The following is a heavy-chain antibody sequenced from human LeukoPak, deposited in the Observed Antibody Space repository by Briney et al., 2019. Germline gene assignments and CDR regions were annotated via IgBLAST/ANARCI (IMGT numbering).Heavy chain of an antibody. Sequence: ASVKVSCKASGYTFTSYGISWVRQATGQGLEWMGWINPNSGGTNYAQKFQGRVTMTRDTSISTAYMELSRLRSDDTAVYYCARSPDPLYYYDSSGYYYPLDYWGQGTLVTVSS. D-gene: IGHD3-22*01. CDR2: INPNSGGT. CDR3: ARSPDPLYYYDSSGYYYPLDY. CDR1: GYTFTSYG. V-gene: IGHV1-2*02. J-gene: IGHJ4*02.